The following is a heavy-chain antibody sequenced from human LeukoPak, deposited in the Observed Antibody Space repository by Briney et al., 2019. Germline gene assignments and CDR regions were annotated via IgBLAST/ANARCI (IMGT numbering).Heavy chain of an antibody. CDR3: ARVRGVMIGRDWFDP. V-gene: IGHV1-8*01. CDR1: GYTFTSYD. J-gene: IGHJ5*02. Sequence: ASVKVSCKASGYTFTSYDINWVRQATGQGLEWMGWMNPNSGDTGYVQKFQGRVTMTRNSSISTAYMALSSLRSEDTAVYYCARVRGVMIGRDWFDPWGQGTLVTVSS. CDR2: MNPNSGDT. D-gene: IGHD3-10*01.